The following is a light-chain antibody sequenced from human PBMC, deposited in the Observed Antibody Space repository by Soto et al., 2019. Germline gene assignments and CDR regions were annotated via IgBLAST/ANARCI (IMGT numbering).Light chain of an antibody. V-gene: IGKV1-5*01. J-gene: IGKJ1*01. CDR1: QSISNW. CDR2: HAS. Sequence: DIQMTQSTSTLPASVGDRVTITCRASQSISNWLAWYQQIPGTAPKVLIYHASTLESGVPSRFSGSGSGTESTLTISSLQPDDFATYYCQQYNSYSFGQGTKVDI. CDR3: QQYNSYS.